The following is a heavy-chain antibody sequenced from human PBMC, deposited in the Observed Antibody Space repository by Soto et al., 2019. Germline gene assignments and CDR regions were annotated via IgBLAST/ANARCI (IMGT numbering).Heavy chain of an antibody. J-gene: IGHJ4*02. D-gene: IGHD3-3*01. CDR1: GFTFSSYA. CDR3: AKAGYYDFWSGYYFHY. V-gene: IGHV3-23*01. CDR2: ISGSGGST. Sequence: GGSLRLSCAASGFTFSSYAMSWVRQAPGKGLEWVSAISGSGGSTYYADSVKGRFTISRDNSKNTLYLQMNSLRAEDTAVYYCAKAGYYDFWSGYYFHYWGQGTLVTVSS.